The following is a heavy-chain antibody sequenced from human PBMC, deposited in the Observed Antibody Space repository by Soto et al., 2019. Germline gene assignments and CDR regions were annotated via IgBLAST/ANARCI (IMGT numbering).Heavy chain of an antibody. CDR1: GGSISSGGYS. J-gene: IGHJ5*02. V-gene: IGHV4-30-2*02. CDR3: ARSAVPIVVVPAARSWFDP. D-gene: IGHD2-2*01. Sequence: SETLSLTCAVSGGSISSGGYSWSWIRQPPGKGLEWIGYIYHSGSTYYNPSLKSRVTISVDRSKNQFSLKLSRLRSDDTAVYYCARSAVPIVVVPAARSWFDPWGQGTLVTVSS. CDR2: IYHSGST.